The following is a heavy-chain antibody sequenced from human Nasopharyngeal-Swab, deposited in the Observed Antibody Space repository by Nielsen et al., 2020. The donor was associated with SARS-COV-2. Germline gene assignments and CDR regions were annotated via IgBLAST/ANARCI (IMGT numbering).Heavy chain of an antibody. D-gene: IGHD2/OR15-2a*01. V-gene: IGHV3-23*01. J-gene: IGHJ1*01. CDR1: GFTFSTYA. Sequence: GESLKISCAASGFTFSTYAMTWVRQAPGKGLEWVSTINAGGGNTWYADSVKGRFTISRVNSKSTLYLQMNSLRADDTALYYCAYPPFSEYWGQGTLVTVSS. CDR3: AYPPFSEY. CDR2: INAGGGNT.